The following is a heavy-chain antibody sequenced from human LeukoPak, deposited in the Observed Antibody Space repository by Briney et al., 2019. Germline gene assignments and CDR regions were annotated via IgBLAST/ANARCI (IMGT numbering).Heavy chain of an antibody. D-gene: IGHD3-22*01. Sequence: GGSLRLSCAASGFTFSSYVMSWVRQAPGKGLEWVSAISGSGVGTYSAGSVKGRFTISRDNSKNTVYLQMNSLRAEDTAVYYCAKSDSSGYSGFNWGQGTLVTVSS. CDR1: GFTFSSYV. CDR3: AKSDSSGYSGFN. J-gene: IGHJ4*02. V-gene: IGHV3-23*01. CDR2: ISGSGVGT.